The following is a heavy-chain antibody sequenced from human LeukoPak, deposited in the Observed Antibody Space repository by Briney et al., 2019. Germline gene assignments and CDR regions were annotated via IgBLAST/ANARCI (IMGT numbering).Heavy chain of an antibody. CDR3: ARYSSSWYGGNDAFDI. D-gene: IGHD6-13*01. V-gene: IGHV1-8*03. CDR1: GYTFTGYD. CDR2: MNPNSGNT. Sequence: ASVKVSCKASGYTFTGYDINWVRQATGQGLEWMGWMNPNSGNTVYAQKFQGRVTITRNTSISTVYMELSSLRSEDTAVYYCARYSSSWYGGNDAFDIWGQGTMVTVSS. J-gene: IGHJ3*02.